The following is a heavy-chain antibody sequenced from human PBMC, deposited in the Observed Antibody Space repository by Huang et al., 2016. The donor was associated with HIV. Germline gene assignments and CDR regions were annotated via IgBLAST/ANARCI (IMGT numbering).Heavy chain of an antibody. CDR3: VTKASAMDV. CDR1: TVTFSAYW. Sequence: VESGGGLVQPGGSLRLSCGGSTVTFSAYWLSWVRQAPWQGVEWVASIRQDENEKFYVDAWKGRFNISRDNAKKLLFLEMTSLQVDDTATYFCVTKASAMDVWGQGTTVIVSS. V-gene: IGHV3-7*01. D-gene: IGHD2-8*01. J-gene: IGHJ6*02. CDR2: IRQDENEK.